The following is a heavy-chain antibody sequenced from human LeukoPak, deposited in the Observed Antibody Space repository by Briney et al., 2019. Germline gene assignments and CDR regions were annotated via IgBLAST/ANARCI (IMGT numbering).Heavy chain of an antibody. CDR2: ISGSGGST. Sequence: PGGSLRLSCAASGFTFSSYAMSWVRQAPGKGLEWVSAISGSGGSTYYADSVKGRFTISRDNSKNTLYLQMNSLRAEDTAVYYCAKRHDFWSGFHYYFDYWGQGTLVTVSS. J-gene: IGHJ4*02. V-gene: IGHV3-23*01. CDR1: GFTFSSYA. D-gene: IGHD3-3*01. CDR3: AKRHDFWSGFHYYFDY.